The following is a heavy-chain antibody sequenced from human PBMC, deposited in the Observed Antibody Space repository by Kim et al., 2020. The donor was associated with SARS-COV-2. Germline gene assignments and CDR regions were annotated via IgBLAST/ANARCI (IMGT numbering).Heavy chain of an antibody. CDR3: ARNRGGMGIVY. CDR1: GGSISSSSYY. Sequence: SETLSLTCTVSGGSISSSSYYWGWIRQPPGKGLEWIGSIYYSGSTYYNPSLKSRVTISVDTSKNQFSLKLSSVTAADTAVYYCARNRGGMGIVYWGQGTLVTVSS. D-gene: IGHD3-16*01. J-gene: IGHJ4*02. V-gene: IGHV4-39*07. CDR2: IYYSGST.